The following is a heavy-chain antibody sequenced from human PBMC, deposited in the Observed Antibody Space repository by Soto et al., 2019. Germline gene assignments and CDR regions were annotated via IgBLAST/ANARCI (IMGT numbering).Heavy chain of an antibody. CDR2: MSPNSGNT. CDR3: ARGPSGDCSSTSCYGLGYYYYYYGMDV. Sequence: ASVKVSCKASGYTFTSYDVNWVRQGTGQGMEWMGWMSPNSGNTGYAQKFQGRVTMTRNTSISTAYMELSSLRSEDTAVYYCARGPSGDCSSTSCYGLGYYYYYYGMDVWGQGTTVTVS. D-gene: IGHD2-2*01. V-gene: IGHV1-8*01. CDR1: GYTFTSYD. J-gene: IGHJ6*02.